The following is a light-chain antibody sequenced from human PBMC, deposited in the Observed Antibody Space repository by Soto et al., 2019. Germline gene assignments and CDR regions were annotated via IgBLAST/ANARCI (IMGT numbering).Light chain of an antibody. CDR1: QGINSW. V-gene: IGKV1-12*01. CDR3: QQANSFPYT. J-gene: IGKJ2*01. CDR2: AAS. Sequence: DIPLTPSPSSVSASVGDRVTITCRAIQGINSWLAWYQQRPGEAPKLLIYAASSLQSGVPSRFSGSGSGTDFTLTISSLQPEDFATYYCQQANSFPYTFGQGTNVDI.